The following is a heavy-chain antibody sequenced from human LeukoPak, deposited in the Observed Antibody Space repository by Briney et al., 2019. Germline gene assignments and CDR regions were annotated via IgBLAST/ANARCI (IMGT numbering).Heavy chain of an antibody. Sequence: SVKVSCKASGGTFSNYVINWVRQAPGQGLEWMGGIIPVFATADYAQKFQGRVTITADESTSTAYMELSSLRSEDTAVYYCAVGVRGSGSYQIWGHAFDIWGQGTMVTVSS. J-gene: IGHJ3*02. CDR1: GGTFSNYV. V-gene: IGHV1-69*13. CDR2: IIPVFATA. D-gene: IGHD3-10*01. CDR3: AVGVRGSGSYQIWGHAFDI.